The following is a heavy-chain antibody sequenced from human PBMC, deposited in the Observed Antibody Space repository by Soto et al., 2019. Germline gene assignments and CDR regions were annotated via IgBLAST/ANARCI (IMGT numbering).Heavy chain of an antibody. CDR2: IRGKTDGGTT. CDR1: GFTFTNAW. V-gene: IGHV3-15*01. CDR3: STDGGLDYAAGFDY. J-gene: IGHJ4*02. Sequence: GGSLRLSCAASGFTFTNAWMNWVRQAPGKGLERVGRIRGKTDGGTTDYAAPVKGRFTISRDDSKNTLYLQMNSLKTEDTAVYSCSTDGGLDYAAGFDYWGQATLVTVSS. D-gene: IGHD4-17*01.